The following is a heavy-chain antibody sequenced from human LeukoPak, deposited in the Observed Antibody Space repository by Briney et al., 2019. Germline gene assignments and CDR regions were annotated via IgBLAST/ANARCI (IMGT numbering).Heavy chain of an antibody. CDR3: ARESTYYYDSSGYYYLDD. V-gene: IGHV3-30*03. CDR2: ISYDGSNK. Sequence: GRSLRLSCAASGFTFSSYGMHWVRQAPGKGLEWVAVISYDGSNKYYADSVKGRFTISRDNSKNTLYLQMNSLRAEDTAVYYCARESTYYYDSSGYYYLDDWGQGTLVTVSS. J-gene: IGHJ4*02. CDR1: GFTFSSYG. D-gene: IGHD3-22*01.